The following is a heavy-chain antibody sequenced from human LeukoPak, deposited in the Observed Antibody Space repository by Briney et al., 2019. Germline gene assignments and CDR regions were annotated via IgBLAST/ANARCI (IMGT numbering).Heavy chain of an antibody. V-gene: IGHV4-59*11. D-gene: IGHD2-15*01. CDR2: ISNSGST. CDR1: GGSISSHY. J-gene: IGHJ6*03. Sequence: SETLSLTCTVSGGSISSHYWTWIRQSPVKGLEWIGDISNSGSTSYNPSLKSRVTISIDTSKNQFSLKLSAVTAADTAVYYCGRDALVGYFSYYYMDVWGKGATVTVSS. CDR3: GRDALVGYFSYYYMDV.